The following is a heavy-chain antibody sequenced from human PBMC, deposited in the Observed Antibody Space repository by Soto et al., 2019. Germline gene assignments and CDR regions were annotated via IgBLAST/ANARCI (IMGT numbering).Heavy chain of an antibody. V-gene: IGHV3-30*18. D-gene: IGHD3-10*01. Sequence: PGGSLRLSCAASGFTFSSYGMHWVRQAPGKGLEWVAVISYDGSNKYYADSVKGRFTISRDNSKNTLYLQMNSLRAEDTAVYYCAKVRAVYMVRGVIISGGIVDYWGQGTLVTVSS. J-gene: IGHJ4*02. CDR1: GFTFSSYG. CDR2: ISYDGSNK. CDR3: AKVRAVYMVRGVIISGGIVDY.